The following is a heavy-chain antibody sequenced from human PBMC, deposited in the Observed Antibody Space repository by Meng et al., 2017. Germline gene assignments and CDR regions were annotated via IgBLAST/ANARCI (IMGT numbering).Heavy chain of an antibody. J-gene: IGHJ4*02. Sequence: VESGGGLGHPGGAMRLSCAASGFTFGSYAMSRVRQAPGKGLEWVSAISGSGGSTYYADSVKGRFTISRDNSKNTLYLQMNSLRAEDTAVYYCAKDQWELLDWGQGTLVTVSS. CDR3: AKDQWELLD. CDR2: ISGSGGST. CDR1: GFTFGSYA. D-gene: IGHD1-26*01. V-gene: IGHV3-23*04.